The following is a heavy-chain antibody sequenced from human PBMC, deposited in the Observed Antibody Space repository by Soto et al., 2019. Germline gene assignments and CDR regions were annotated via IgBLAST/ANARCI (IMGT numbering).Heavy chain of an antibody. CDR1: GFTFSSYG. J-gene: IGHJ4*02. Sequence: PGGSLRLSCTASGFTFSSYGMNWVRQAPGKGLEWVSSISSSSSTIYYADSVRGRFTISRDNAKNSLYLQMNSLRDEDTAVYYCVREISVAGGHFDYWGRGTLVTVSS. CDR3: VREISVAGGHFDY. D-gene: IGHD6-19*01. V-gene: IGHV3-48*02. CDR2: ISSSSSTI.